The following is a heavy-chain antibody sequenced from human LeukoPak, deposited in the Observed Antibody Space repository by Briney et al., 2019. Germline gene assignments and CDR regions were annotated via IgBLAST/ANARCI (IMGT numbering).Heavy chain of an antibody. Sequence: GGFLRLSCAASGFTFSNYWMHWVRQAPGKGLEWVSRLRTDGQKTSYADSVKGRFTISRDNAKNTLYLQMNSLRVEDTAVYYCARDHPGSNSLDYWGQGTLVTVSS. V-gene: IGHV3-74*01. CDR2: LRTDGQKT. D-gene: IGHD4-11*01. CDR1: GFTFSNYW. CDR3: ARDHPGSNSLDY. J-gene: IGHJ4*02.